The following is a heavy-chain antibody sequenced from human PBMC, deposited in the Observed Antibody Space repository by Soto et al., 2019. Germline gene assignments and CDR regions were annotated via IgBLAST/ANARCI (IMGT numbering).Heavy chain of an antibody. D-gene: IGHD3-3*01. CDR2: IYYSGST. J-gene: IGHJ5*02. V-gene: IGHV4-30-4*01. CDR1: GGSISSGDYY. CDR3: ARECVLRFLEGSNWFDP. Sequence: PSETLSLTCTVSGGSISSGDYYWSWIRQPPGKGLEWIGYIYYSGSTYYNPSFKSRVTISVDTSKNQFSLKLSSVTAADTAVYYCARECVLRFLEGSNWFDPWGQGTLVTVSS.